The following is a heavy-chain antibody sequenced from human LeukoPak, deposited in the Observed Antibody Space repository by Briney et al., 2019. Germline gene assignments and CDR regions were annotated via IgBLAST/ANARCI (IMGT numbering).Heavy chain of an antibody. V-gene: IGHV3-30*02. D-gene: IGHD3-22*01. CDR1: GFTFNSYA. CDR3: AKDRQFYFYDSSTYGPPFFDY. J-gene: IGHJ4*02. CDR2: IRFDGSNK. Sequence: PGGSLRLSCAASGFTFNSYAMHWVRQAPGKGLEWVSFIRFDGSNKYYADSVKGRFTISRDNSGNTLYLQMNSLRTEDTAVYYCAKDRQFYFYDSSTYGPPFFDYWGQGTLVTVSS.